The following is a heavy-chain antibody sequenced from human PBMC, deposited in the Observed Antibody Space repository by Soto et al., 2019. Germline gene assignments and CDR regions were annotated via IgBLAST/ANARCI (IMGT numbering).Heavy chain of an antibody. V-gene: IGHV4-30-4*08. CDR3: AREDDGGDRDYYGLDV. CDR1: GGSISSEYFH. CDR2: IHYTGSI. J-gene: IGHJ6*02. D-gene: IGHD2-21*02. Sequence: QVQLQQSSPGLVEPSQTLSLTCAVSGGSISSEYFHWTWIRQSPGKGLEWIGYIHYTGSIMYNPSFKSRLTMAVDTTKNQFSLQLTSVTAADTAVYFCAREDDGGDRDYYGLDVWGQGTTVIVSS.